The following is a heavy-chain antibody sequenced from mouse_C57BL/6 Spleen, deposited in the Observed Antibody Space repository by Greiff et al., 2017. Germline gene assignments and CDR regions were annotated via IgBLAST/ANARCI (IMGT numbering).Heavy chain of an antibody. J-gene: IGHJ2*01. CDR3: TSYGYYFDY. CDR2: INPSSGYT. V-gene: IGHV1-7*01. CDR1: GYTFTSYW. Sequence: QVQLQQSGAELAKPGASVKLSCKASGYTFTSYWMHWVKQRPGQGLEWIGYINPSSGYTKSNQKFKDKATLTADKSSSPAYMQLSSLTYEDFAVYYCTSYGYYFDYWGQGTTLTVSS. D-gene: IGHD2-2*01.